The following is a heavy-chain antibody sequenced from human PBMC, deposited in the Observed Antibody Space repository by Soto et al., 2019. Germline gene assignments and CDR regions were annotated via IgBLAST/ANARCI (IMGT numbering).Heavy chain of an antibody. CDR1: GGSISSSSYY. V-gene: IGHV4-39*01. D-gene: IGHD2-2*01. J-gene: IGHJ5*02. CDR3: ARQAVVVPAAIDKNWFDP. CDR2: IYYSGST. Sequence: QLQLQESGPGLVKPSETLSLTCTVSGGSISSSSYYWGWIRQPPGKGLEWIGSIYYSGSTYYNPSLKSRVTISVDTSKNQFSLKLSSVTAADTAVYYCARQAVVVPAAIDKNWFDPWGQGTLVTVSS.